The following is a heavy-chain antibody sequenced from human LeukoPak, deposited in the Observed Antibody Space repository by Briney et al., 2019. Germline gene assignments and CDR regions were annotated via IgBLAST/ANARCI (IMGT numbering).Heavy chain of an antibody. J-gene: IGHJ6*04. V-gene: IGHV4-38-2*01. D-gene: IGHD2-15*01. Sequence: SETLSLTCAVSGYSISSGYYWGWIRQPPGKGLEWIGSIYHSGSTYYNPSLKSRVTISVDTSKNQFSLKLSSVTAADTAVYYCARVVMRGNGGSCYQSYYYYYGMDVWGKGTTVTVSS. CDR3: ARVVMRGNGGSCYQSYYYYYGMDV. CDR2: IYHSGST. CDR1: GYSISSGYY.